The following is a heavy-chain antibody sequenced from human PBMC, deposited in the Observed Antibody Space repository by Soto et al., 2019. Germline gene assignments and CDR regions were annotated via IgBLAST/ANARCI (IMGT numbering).Heavy chain of an antibody. V-gene: IGHV3-23*01. CDR3: AKDPIVVVVAAMLDP. J-gene: IGHJ5*02. CDR1: GFTFSSYA. CDR2: ISGSGGST. Sequence: GVSLRLSCAASGFTFSSYAMSWVRQAPGKGLEWVSAISGSGGSTYYADSVKGRFTISRDNSKNTLYLQMNSLRAEDTAVYYCAKDPIVVVVAAMLDPWGQGTLVTVSS. D-gene: IGHD2-15*01.